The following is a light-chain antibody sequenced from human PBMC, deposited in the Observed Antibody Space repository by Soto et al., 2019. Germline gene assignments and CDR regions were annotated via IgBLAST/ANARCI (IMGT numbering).Light chain of an antibody. V-gene: IGKV3-20*01. Sequence: DIVLTQSPGTLSLSPGERATLSCRASQSVTNNYLAWYQQRVGQAPKLLIYGASIRATGIADRFSGSGSGTDFTLTINRLEAEDFAVYYCQHYASSPWTFGQGTKVEI. CDR2: GAS. CDR1: QSVTNNY. CDR3: QHYASSPWT. J-gene: IGKJ1*01.